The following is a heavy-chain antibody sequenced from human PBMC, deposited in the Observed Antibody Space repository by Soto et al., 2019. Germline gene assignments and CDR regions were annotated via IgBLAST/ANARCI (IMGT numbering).Heavy chain of an antibody. Sequence: EVQLLESGGGLVQPGGSLRLSCAASGFTFSSYAMSWVRQAPGKGLEWVSAISGSGGSTYYADSVKGRFTISRDNSKNTLYLQMNSLRAEDTAVYSCAKAPTNYGSGSYYYYWGQGTLVTVSS. D-gene: IGHD3-10*01. CDR1: GFTFSSYA. CDR2: ISGSGGST. CDR3: AKAPTNYGSGSYYYY. J-gene: IGHJ4*02. V-gene: IGHV3-23*01.